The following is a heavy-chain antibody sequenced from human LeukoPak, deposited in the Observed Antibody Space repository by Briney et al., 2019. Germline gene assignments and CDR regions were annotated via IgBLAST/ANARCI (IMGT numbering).Heavy chain of an antibody. CDR1: GGSFSGYY. D-gene: IGHD2-15*01. CDR3: ARGGSRIVEVVAARKPHYFDY. V-gene: IGHV4-34*01. CDR2: ISHSGST. J-gene: IGHJ4*02. Sequence: SETLSLTCAVYGGSFSGYYWSWIRQPPGKGLEWIGEISHSGSTNYNPSLKSRFTISVDTSKNQFSLKLSSVTAADTAVYYCARGGSRIVEVVAARKPHYFDYWGQGTLVTVSS.